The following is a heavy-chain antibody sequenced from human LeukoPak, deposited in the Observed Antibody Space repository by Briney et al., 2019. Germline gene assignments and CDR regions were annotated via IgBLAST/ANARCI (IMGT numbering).Heavy chain of an antibody. V-gene: IGHV3-7*01. CDR3: ATMSATSYPGYYYYMDV. Sequence: GGSLRLSCAAPGFTFCRYWMIWVRQAPGKGLEWVANIKLDASEKQYGGSVKGRFTISRDNAKNSLYLQMNSLRVEDTALSYCATMSATSYPGYYYYMDVWGKGTTVTVSS. CDR1: GFTFCRYW. D-gene: IGHD1-26*01. CDR2: IKLDASEK. J-gene: IGHJ6*03.